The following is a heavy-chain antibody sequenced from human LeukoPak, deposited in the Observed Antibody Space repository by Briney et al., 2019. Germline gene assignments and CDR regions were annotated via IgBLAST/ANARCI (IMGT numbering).Heavy chain of an antibody. CDR2: IYHSGST. CDR1: GYSFSSGYY. Sequence: SETLSLTCAVSGYSFSSGYYWGWIRQPPGKGLEWIGSIYHSGSTYYNPSLKSRVTISVDTSKNQFSLKLSPVTAADTAVYHCAIGPGYGSGWYLYWGQGTLVTVSS. J-gene: IGHJ4*02. CDR3: AIGPGYGSGWYLY. D-gene: IGHD6-19*01. V-gene: IGHV4-38-2*01.